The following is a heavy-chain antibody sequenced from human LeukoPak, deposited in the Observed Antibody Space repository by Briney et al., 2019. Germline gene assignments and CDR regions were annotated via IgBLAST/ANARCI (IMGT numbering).Heavy chain of an antibody. CDR2: IYHSGST. J-gene: IGHJ4*02. D-gene: IGHD3-10*01. Sequence: SETLSPTCAVSGGSISSGGYSWSWIRQPPGKGLEWIGYIYHSGSTYYNPSLKSRVTISVDRSKNQFSLKLSSVTAADTAVYYCARSGGPPTVAAYFDYWGQGTLVTVSS. CDR1: GGSISSGGYS. CDR3: ARSGGPPTVAAYFDY. V-gene: IGHV4-30-2*01.